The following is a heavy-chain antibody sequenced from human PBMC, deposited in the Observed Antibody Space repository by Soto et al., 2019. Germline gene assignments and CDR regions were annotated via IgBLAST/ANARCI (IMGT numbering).Heavy chain of an antibody. CDR3: ASAVAALRAFDI. V-gene: IGHV4-59*01. CDR1: GGSISSYY. D-gene: IGHD2-15*01. Sequence: SETLSLTCTVSGGSISSYYWSWIRQPPGKGLEWIGYIYYSGSTNYNPSLKSRVTISVDTSKNQFSLKLSSVTAADTAVYYCASAVAALRAFDIWGQGTMVTVSS. CDR2: IYYSGST. J-gene: IGHJ3*02.